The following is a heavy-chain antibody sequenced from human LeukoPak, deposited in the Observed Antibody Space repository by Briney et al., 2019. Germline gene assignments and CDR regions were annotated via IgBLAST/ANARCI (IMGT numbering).Heavy chain of an antibody. V-gene: IGHV4-34*01. CDR2: INHSGST. Sequence: SETLSLTCAVYGGSFSGYYWSWIRQPPGKGLEWIREINHSGSTNYNPSLKSRVTISVDTSKNQFSLKLSSVTAADTAVYYCARGRRTIFGVVILFDPWGQGTLVTVSS. CDR3: ARGRRTIFGVVILFDP. J-gene: IGHJ5*02. D-gene: IGHD3-3*01. CDR1: GGSFSGYY.